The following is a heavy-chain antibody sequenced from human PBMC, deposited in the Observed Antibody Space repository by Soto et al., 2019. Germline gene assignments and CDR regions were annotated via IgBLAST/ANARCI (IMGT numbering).Heavy chain of an antibody. D-gene: IGHD3-10*01. CDR1: GYTFTRYT. CDR2: INAGNGNT. Sequence: ASVKVSCKASGYTFTRYTIHWVRQAPGQRLEWMGCINAGNGNTQYSQKFQGRVTITRDTSASTVYMELSCLRSEDTAVYYCAKDRYYGSGNYNYFDFWGQGTLVTVSS. CDR3: AKDRYYGSGNYNYFDF. V-gene: IGHV1-3*01. J-gene: IGHJ4*02.